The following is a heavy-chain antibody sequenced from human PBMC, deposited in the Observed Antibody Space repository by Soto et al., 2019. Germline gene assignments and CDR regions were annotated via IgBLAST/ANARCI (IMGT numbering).Heavy chain of an antibody. Sequence: QVQLQESGPGLVKPSQTLSLTCSVSGDSIRGGGHYWNWIRQFPGKGLEWIGYVYHSGSTHYNPSLTGRLTISIDTSKNQFSLRPISVTAADTALYYCARDTGLAPTVWGYWGHGTQVTVSS. CDR2: VYHSGST. V-gene: IGHV4-31*03. J-gene: IGHJ4*03. D-gene: IGHD7-27*01. CDR3: ARDTGLAPTVWGY. CDR1: GDSIRGGGHY.